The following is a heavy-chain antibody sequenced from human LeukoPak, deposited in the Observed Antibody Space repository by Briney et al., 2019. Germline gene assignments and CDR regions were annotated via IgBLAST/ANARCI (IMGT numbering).Heavy chain of an antibody. J-gene: IGHJ4*02. CDR1: GYTFTSYG. CDR3: ARGGSYYYDSSGSLFDY. CDR2: ISAYNGNT. D-gene: IGHD3-22*01. Sequence: ASVKVSCKASGYTFTSYGISWVRQAPGQGLEWMGWISAYNGNTNYAQKLQGRVTMTTDTSTSTAYMELSSLRSEDTAVYYCARGGSYYYDSSGSLFDYWGQGTLVPVSS. V-gene: IGHV1-18*01.